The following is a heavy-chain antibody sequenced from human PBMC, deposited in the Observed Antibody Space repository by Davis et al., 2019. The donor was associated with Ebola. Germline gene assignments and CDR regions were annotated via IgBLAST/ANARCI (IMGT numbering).Heavy chain of an antibody. Sequence: AASVKVSCKASGYTFTGYHMHWVRQAPGQGLEWMGRMNPHSGGTNYAQKFQGRVTMITDTSISTAYMELNRLTYDDTAVYYCARDGGSGWYWYWGQGTLVTVSS. CDR2: MNPHSGGT. CDR3: ARDGGSGWYWY. J-gene: IGHJ4*02. CDR1: GYTFTGYH. V-gene: IGHV1-2*06. D-gene: IGHD6-19*01.